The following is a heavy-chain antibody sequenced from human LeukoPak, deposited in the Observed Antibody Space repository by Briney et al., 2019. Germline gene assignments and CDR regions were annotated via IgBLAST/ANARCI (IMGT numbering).Heavy chain of an antibody. J-gene: IGHJ4*02. CDR2: IYYSGNT. V-gene: IGHV4-39*01. D-gene: IGHD5-18*01. CDR3: ASHSSGTFDY. Sequence: ASETLSLTCTVSGDSINTKSYYWGWIRQPPGKGLEWIGSIYYSGNTYYNPSLKSRVTLSIDTSKNQFSLRLSSVTAADTAVYYCASHSSGTFDYWGQGTLVTVSS. CDR1: GDSINTKSYY.